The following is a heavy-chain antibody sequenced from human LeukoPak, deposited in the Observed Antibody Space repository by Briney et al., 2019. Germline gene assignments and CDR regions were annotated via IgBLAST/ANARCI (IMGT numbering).Heavy chain of an antibody. J-gene: IGHJ6*03. Sequence: SETLSLTCAVFGGSLNDHYWIWIRQPPGQGLEWIGEINHFGTTKYNSSLKSRVTISIDASKKQFSLKLNSVTAADTAPYYCARGFNYMDVWGKGTTVTV. CDR3: ARGFNYMDV. CDR1: GGSLNDHY. V-gene: IGHV4-34*01. CDR2: INHFGTT.